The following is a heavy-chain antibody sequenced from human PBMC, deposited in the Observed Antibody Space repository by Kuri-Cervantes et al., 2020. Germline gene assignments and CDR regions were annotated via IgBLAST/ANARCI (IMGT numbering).Heavy chain of an antibody. J-gene: IGHJ6*02. V-gene: IGHV3-7*01. CDR3: ARDMVVVVAAAPAHYYFGMDV. D-gene: IGHD2-15*01. Sequence: GGSLRLSCAASGFTFSNSWMSWVRQAPGKGLEWVANIKEDGSVEQYVDSVRGRFTISRDNAKNSLYLQMNSVRAEDTAFYYCARDMVVVVAAAPAHYYFGMDVWGQGTTVTVSS. CDR1: GFTFSNSW. CDR2: IKEDGSVE.